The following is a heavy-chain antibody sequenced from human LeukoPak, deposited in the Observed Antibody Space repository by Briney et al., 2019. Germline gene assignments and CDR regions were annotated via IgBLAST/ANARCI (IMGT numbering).Heavy chain of an antibody. CDR3: AVQYCSSTSCYSGFDP. D-gene: IGHD2-2*01. CDR2: IYPGDSDT. Sequence: GESRKISCKGSGYSFTSYWIGWVRQMPGKGLEWMGIIYPGDSDTRYSPSFQGQVTISADKSISTAYLQWSSLKASDTAMYYCAVQYCSSTSCYSGFDPWGQGTLVTVSS. CDR1: GYSFTSYW. V-gene: IGHV5-51*01. J-gene: IGHJ5*02.